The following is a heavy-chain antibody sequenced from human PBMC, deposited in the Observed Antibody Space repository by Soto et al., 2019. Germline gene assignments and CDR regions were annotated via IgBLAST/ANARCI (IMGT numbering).Heavy chain of an antibody. CDR2: IYPGDSDT. J-gene: IGHJ6*02. D-gene: IGHD6-19*01. CDR3: ARVAVSDSKFYGMDV. V-gene: IGHV5-51*01. Sequence: GESLKISCKASGYRFSTYWIGWVRQMPGKGLEWMAIIYPGDSDTGYSPSVQGQVIISADKSTSTAYLQWSSLRASDTAIYYCARVAVSDSKFYGMDVWGQGTTVTVSS. CDR1: GYRFSTYW.